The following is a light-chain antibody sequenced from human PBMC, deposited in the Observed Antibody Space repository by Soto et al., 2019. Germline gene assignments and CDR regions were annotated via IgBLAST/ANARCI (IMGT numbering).Light chain of an antibody. CDR3: QQYSGSVT. J-gene: IGKJ4*01. Sequence: EIVLTQSPGTLSLSPGERATLSCRASQSIRSTYLAWYQQKPGQPPRLLIYAASKRQSGVPDRFSGGGSETDFTLSISSLEPEDFAVYYCQQYSGSVTFGGGTQVDIK. CDR2: AAS. V-gene: IGKV3-20*01. CDR1: QSIRSTY.